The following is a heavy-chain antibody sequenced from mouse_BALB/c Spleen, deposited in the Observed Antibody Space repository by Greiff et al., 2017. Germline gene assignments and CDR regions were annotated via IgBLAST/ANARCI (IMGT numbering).Heavy chain of an antibody. CDR1: GYTFTDYN. D-gene: IGHD2-4*01. J-gene: IGHJ3*01. V-gene: IGHV1-18*01. Sequence: VQLQQSGPELVKPGASVKIPCKASGYTFTDYNMDWVKQSHGKSLEWIGDINPNNGGTIYNQKFKGKATLTVDKSSSTAYMELRSLTSEDTAVYYCATLYYDYSWFAYWGQGTLVTVSA. CDR3: ATLYYDYSWFAY. CDR2: INPNNGGT.